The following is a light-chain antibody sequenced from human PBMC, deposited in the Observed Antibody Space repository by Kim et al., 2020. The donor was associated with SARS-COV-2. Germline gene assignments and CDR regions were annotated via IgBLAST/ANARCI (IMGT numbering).Light chain of an antibody. V-gene: IGKV2-30*02. J-gene: IGKJ2*01. CDR3: MQDTHWPNT. Sequence: QPAHISGRYSQVLVPVDGNSYLNWFQQRPDQSPRHLIYTVSKRESGVPDRFSGSGSGSDFTLKISRVEAEDVGVYYCMQDTHWPNTFGQGTKLEI. CDR2: TVS. CDR1: QVLVPVDGNSY.